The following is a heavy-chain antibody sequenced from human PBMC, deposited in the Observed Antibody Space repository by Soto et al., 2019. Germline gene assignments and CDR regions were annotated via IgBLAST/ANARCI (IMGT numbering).Heavy chain of an antibody. Sequence: GGSLRLSCAAYGFTFNIYTMHWVGQTPGKGLEWVADISYDGGDKYYADSVKGRFTISRDNAKNTLYLQMNSVKADDTAVYYCVRDRGKSDSFNVWGRGTMVTVSS. D-gene: IGHD3-10*01. CDR3: VRDRGKSDSFNV. CDR1: GFTFNIYT. CDR2: ISYDGGDK. V-gene: IGHV3-30-3*01. J-gene: IGHJ3*01.